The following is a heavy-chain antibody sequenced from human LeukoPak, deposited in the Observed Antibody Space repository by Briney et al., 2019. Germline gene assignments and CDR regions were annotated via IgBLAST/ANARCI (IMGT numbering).Heavy chain of an antibody. CDR2: ISNNGGST. D-gene: IGHD3-10*01. Sequence: GGSLRLSCAASEFTFSSYSMHWLRQAPGKGLEYVASISNNGGSTYYADSVKGRFTVSRDNSKNTLYLQMGSLRGEDMAMYYCARSLYYAPAGGWGQGTLVTVSS. V-gene: IGHV3-64*02. CDR3: ARSLYYAPAGG. CDR1: EFTFSSYS. J-gene: IGHJ4*02.